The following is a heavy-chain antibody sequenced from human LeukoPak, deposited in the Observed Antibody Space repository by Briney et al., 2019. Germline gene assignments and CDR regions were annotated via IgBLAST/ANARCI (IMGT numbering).Heavy chain of an antibody. CDR1: GGSISSYY. D-gene: IGHD6-19*01. J-gene: IGHJ5*02. Sequence: SETLSLTCTVSGGSISSYYWSWIRQPPGKGLEWIGEINHSGSTNDNPSLKSRVTISVDPSQNQFSLRLSSVTAADTAVYYCARLRGATVAHNWFDPWGQGTLVTVSS. CDR2: INHSGST. CDR3: ARLRGATVAHNWFDP. V-gene: IGHV4-34*01.